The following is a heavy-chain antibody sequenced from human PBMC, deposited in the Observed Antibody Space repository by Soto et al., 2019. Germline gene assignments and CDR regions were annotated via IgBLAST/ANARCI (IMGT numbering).Heavy chain of an antibody. V-gene: IGHV3-64D*06. CDR1: GFTFSNYA. Sequence: GGSLRLSCSVSGFTFSNYAMHWVRQAPGKGLEYMSGITSDGDSTWHADSVKDRFTISRDNSKNTLYLQMSSLRVDDTAKYYCVKGNQLLRYYFEFWGLGTLVTVSS. CDR3: VKGNQLLRYYFEF. D-gene: IGHD2-15*01. CDR2: ITSDGDST. J-gene: IGHJ4*01.